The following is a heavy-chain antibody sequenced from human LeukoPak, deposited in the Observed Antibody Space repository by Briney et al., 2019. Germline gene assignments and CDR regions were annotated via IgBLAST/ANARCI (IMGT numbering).Heavy chain of an antibody. J-gene: IGHJ4*02. CDR2: MNPNSGNI. V-gene: IGHV1-8*01. Sequence: ASVKVSCKASGYTFTSYDINWVRQATGQGLEWMGWMNPNSGNIGYAQKLQGRVTMTRDTSINTAYMELSSLRSEDTAVYYCVRVFGGYDNWGQGTLITVSS. CDR1: GYTFTSYD. D-gene: IGHD2-15*01. CDR3: VRVFGGYDN.